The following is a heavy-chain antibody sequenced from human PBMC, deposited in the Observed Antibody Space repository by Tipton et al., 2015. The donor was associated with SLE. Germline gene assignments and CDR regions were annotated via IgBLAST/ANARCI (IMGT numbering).Heavy chain of an antibody. V-gene: IGHV1-46*01. CDR3: ARVLGNYYDFWSGWVGPDY. Sequence: QLVQSGPEVKKPGASVKVSCKASGYTFTSYYMHWVRQAPGQGLEWMGIINPSGGSTSYAQKFQGRVTMTRDTSTSTVYMELSSLRSEDTAVYYCARVLGNYYDFWSGWVGPDYWGQGTLVTVSS. CDR2: INPSGGST. CDR1: GYTFTSYY. D-gene: IGHD3-3*01. J-gene: IGHJ4*02.